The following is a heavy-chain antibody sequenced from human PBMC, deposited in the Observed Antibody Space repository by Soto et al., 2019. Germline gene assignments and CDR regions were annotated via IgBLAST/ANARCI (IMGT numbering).Heavy chain of an antibody. Sequence: GASVKVSCKASGYTFTSYGISWVRQAPGQGLEWMGWISAYNGNTNYAQKLQGRVTMTTDTSTSTAYMELRSLRSDDTAVYYCARVEVIGADSYYYMDVSGKGTTVTVSS. CDR2: ISAYNGNT. J-gene: IGHJ6*03. V-gene: IGHV1-18*01. D-gene: IGHD3-10*01. CDR1: GYTFTSYG. CDR3: ARVEVIGADSYYYMDV.